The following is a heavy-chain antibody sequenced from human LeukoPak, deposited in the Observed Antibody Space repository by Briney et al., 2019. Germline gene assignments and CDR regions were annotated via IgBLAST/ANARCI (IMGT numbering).Heavy chain of an antibody. J-gene: IGHJ4*02. Sequence: SETLSLTCAVYGGSFSGYYWSWIRQPPGEGLEWIGEINHSGSTNYNPSLKSRVTISVDTSKNQFSLKLSSVTAADTAVYYCARGPRNYYDSSGSMTDWGQGTLVTVSS. CDR3: ARGPRNYYDSSGSMTD. CDR2: INHSGST. D-gene: IGHD3-22*01. V-gene: IGHV4-34*01. CDR1: GGSFSGYY.